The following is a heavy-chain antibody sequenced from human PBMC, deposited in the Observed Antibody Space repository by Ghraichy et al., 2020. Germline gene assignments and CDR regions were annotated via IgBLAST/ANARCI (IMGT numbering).Heavy chain of an antibody. CDR2: INPGRSTT. CDR1: GYTFTNYY. CDR3: ARDLGSGNYMFDY. Sequence: ASVKVSCKASGYTFTNYYIHWVRQAPGQGLEWMGTINPGRSTTSYAQRFQDRVTVTADTSTSTGFMELSSLRSEDTAVYYCARDLGSGNYMFDYWGQGTLVTVSS. D-gene: IGHD3-3*01. J-gene: IGHJ4*02. V-gene: IGHV1-46*01.